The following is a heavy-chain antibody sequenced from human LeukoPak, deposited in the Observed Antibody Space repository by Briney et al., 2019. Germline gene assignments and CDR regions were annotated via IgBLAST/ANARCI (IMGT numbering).Heavy chain of an antibody. J-gene: IGHJ4*02. CDR2: IFASGTA. CDR1: GARLTDPTYF. D-gene: IGHD2-15*01. V-gene: IGHV4-61*01. Sequence: PSETLSLTCSVSGARLTDPTYFQWSWFRLPPGKGLEFIGKIFASGTAALTPSLKSRVTMSLDTSKNELSLRLTSVTAEDSAVYYCARFKSGGFYYFDSWGQGTLVTVSS. CDR3: ARFKSGGFYYFDS.